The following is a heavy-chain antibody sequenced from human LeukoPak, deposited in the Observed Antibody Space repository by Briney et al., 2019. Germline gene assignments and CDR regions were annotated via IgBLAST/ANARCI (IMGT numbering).Heavy chain of an antibody. V-gene: IGHV1-46*01. CDR3: ARENGVAAAP. Sequence: ASVKVSCKASGYTFTSYYMHWVRQAPGQGLEWMGIINPSGGSTSYAQKFQGRVTMTRNTSISTAYMELSSLRSEDTAVYYCARENGVAAAPWGQGTLVTVSS. D-gene: IGHD6-13*01. CDR1: GYTFTSYY. CDR2: INPSGGST. J-gene: IGHJ5*02.